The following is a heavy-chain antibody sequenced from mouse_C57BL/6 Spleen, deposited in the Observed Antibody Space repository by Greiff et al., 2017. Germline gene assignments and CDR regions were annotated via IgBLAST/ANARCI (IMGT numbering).Heavy chain of an antibody. J-gene: IGHJ4*01. CDR1: GYSITSGYY. CDR2: ISYDGSN. D-gene: IGHD1-1*01. CDR3: ARGYYALYAMDY. Sequence: ESGPGLVKPSQSLSLTCSVTGYSITSGYYWNWIRQFPGNKLEWMGYISYDGSNNYNPSLKNRISITRDTSKNQFFLKLNSVTTEDTAAYYCARGYYALYAMDYWGQGTSVTVSS. V-gene: IGHV3-6*01.